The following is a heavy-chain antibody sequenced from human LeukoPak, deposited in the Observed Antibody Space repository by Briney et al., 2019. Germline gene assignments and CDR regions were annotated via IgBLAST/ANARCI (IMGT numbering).Heavy chain of an antibody. CDR2: INPNSGGT. CDR3: ARDPDTAMATGNFDY. D-gene: IGHD5-18*01. V-gene: IGHV1-2*02. Sequence: ASVKVSCKASGYTFTGYYMHWVRQAPGQGLEWMGWINPNSGGTNYAQKFQGRVTITADKSTSTAYMELSSLRSEDTAVYYCARDPDTAMATGNFDYWGQGTLVTVSS. J-gene: IGHJ4*02. CDR1: GYTFTGYY.